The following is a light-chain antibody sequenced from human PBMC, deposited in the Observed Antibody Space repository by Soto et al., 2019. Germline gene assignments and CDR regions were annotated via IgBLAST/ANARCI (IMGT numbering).Light chain of an antibody. J-gene: IGKJ2*01. CDR2: WAS. CDR3: QQYYSTPYT. V-gene: IGKV4-1*01. Sequence: DIVMTQSPDSLAVSLGERATINCKSSQSVLYSSNNKNHLAWYQQKAGQPPKLLVYWASTRASGVPDRFSGSGSVTDFTLTISSLQAEDVAVYYCQQYYSTPYTFGQGTKLEIK. CDR1: QSVLYSSNNKNH.